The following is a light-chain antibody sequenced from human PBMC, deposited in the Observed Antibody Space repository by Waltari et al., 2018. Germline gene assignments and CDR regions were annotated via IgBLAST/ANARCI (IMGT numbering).Light chain of an antibody. Sequence: QSAPTQPASVSGSPGQSITISSTGTSGDICNSKLVAWYQQEPGRAPKLIVYDVSQRPSGVSNRFSGSKSGNTASLTISGLQAEDEADYYCSSYTTTSSWVFGGGTKLTVL. CDR3: SSYTTTSSWV. CDR2: DVS. V-gene: IGLV2-14*01. J-gene: IGLJ3*02. CDR1: SGDICNSKL.